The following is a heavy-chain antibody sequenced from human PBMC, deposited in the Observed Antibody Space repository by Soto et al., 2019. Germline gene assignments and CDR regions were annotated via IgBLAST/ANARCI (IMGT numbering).Heavy chain of an antibody. CDR3: AKDRRGVWDTSNGAFDI. Sequence: GGSLRLSCAASGFTFSSYAMSWVRQAPGKGLEWVSAISGSGGSTYYADSVKGRFTISRDNSKNTLYLQMNSLRAEDTAVYCCAKDRRGVWDTSNGAFDIWGQGTMVTVSS. V-gene: IGHV3-23*01. J-gene: IGHJ3*02. CDR1: GFTFSSYA. CDR2: ISGSGGST. D-gene: IGHD2-8*01.